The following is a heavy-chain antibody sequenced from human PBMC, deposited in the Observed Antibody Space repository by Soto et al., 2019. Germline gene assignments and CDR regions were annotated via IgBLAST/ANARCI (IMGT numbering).Heavy chain of an antibody. Sequence: SETLSLTCTVSGGSISSYYWSWIRQPPGKGLEWIGYIYYSGSTNYNPSLKSRVTISVDTSKNQFSLKLSSVTAADTAVYYCARVFSDFWSGYRVNYYYMDVWGKGTKVTVSS. CDR3: ARVFSDFWSGYRVNYYYMDV. CDR2: IYYSGST. D-gene: IGHD3-3*01. V-gene: IGHV4-59*01. CDR1: GGSISSYY. J-gene: IGHJ6*03.